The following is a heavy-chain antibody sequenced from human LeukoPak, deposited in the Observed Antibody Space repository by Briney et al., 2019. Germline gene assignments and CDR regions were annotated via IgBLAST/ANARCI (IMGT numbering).Heavy chain of an antibody. V-gene: IGHV1-18*01. J-gene: IGHJ4*02. D-gene: IGHD5-18*01. CDR2: ISAYNGNT. CDR3: ARGMSIQLWSHFDY. CDR1: GYTFTSYG. Sequence: GASVKVSCEASGYTFTSYGISWVRQAPGQGLEWMGWISAYNGNTNYAQKLQGRVTMTTDTSTSTAYMELRSLRSDDTAVYYCARGMSIQLWSHFDYWGQGTLVTVSS.